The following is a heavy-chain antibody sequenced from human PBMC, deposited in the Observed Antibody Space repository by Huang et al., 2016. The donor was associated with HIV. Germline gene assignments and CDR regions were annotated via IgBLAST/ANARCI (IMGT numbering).Heavy chain of an antibody. D-gene: IGHD2-15*01. J-gene: IGHJ5*02. CDR1: GFFVGNCG. CDR3: AKESRWFSDFDQ. CDR2: ISYDGRSD. Sequence: QVQLVESGGGVVQPGTSLRLSCGASGFFVGNCGMHWVRQAPGKGLEWVAVISYDGRSDRYSDSVKGRFTISRDNDKNTLSLEMNRLRHDDTAVYYCAKESRWFSDFDQWGQGTLVTVSS. V-gene: IGHV3-30*18.